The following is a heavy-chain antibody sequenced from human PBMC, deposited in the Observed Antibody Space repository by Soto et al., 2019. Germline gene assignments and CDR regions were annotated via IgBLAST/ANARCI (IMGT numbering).Heavy chain of an antibody. J-gene: IGHJ4*02. CDR1: GFTVSINY. CDR3: ARARRCGGGACYSDS. Sequence: EVQLVESGGGLVQPGGSLRLSCAASGFTVSINYMTWVRQAPGKGLEWVSVIYSGGTTYYTDSVKGRFTISRDNSKNTLYLQMNSLRAEDTAVYYGARARRCGGGACYSDSWGQGTLVTVSS. CDR2: IYSGGTT. D-gene: IGHD2-21*02. V-gene: IGHV3-66*01.